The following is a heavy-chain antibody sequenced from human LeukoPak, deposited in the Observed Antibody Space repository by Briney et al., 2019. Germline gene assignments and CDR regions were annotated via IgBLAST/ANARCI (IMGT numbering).Heavy chain of an antibody. CDR2: IYYSGNT. Sequence: PSETLSLTCTVSGGSINSYYWSWIRQPAGQGLEWIGYIYYSGNTNYNPSLKSRVTISVDTSKNQFALKLNSVTAADTAVYYCARHTRPGYSGYANAFDIWGQGTMVTVSS. J-gene: IGHJ3*02. CDR1: GGSINSYY. V-gene: IGHV4-59*08. CDR3: ARHTRPGYSGYANAFDI. D-gene: IGHD5-12*01.